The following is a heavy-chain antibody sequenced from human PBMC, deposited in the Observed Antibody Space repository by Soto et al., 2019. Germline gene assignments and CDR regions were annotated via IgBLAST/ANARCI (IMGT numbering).Heavy chain of an antibody. CDR3: ARLRRYSYGRVYQDYYYYGMDV. J-gene: IGHJ6*02. V-gene: IGHV5-51*01. Sequence: PGESLKISYKVSGDSVTSFWIGWVRQMPGKGLEWLGSIYPGDSDTNYSPPFQGHVTISADKSISTAYLQWSSLKASDTAMYYCARLRRYSYGRVYQDYYYYGMDVWGQGTTVTVSS. CDR2: IYPGDSDT. CDR1: GDSVTSFW. D-gene: IGHD5-18*01.